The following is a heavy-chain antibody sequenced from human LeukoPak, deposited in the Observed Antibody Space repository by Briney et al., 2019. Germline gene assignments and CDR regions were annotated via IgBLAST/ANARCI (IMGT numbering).Heavy chain of an antibody. J-gene: IGHJ4*02. CDR1: GFTFSSYE. CDR2: ISSSGSTI. V-gene: IGHV3-48*03. CDR3: ARVHIVATHDY. Sequence: PGGSLRLSCAASGFTFSSYEMNWVRQAPGKGLEWVSYISSSGSTIYYADSVKGRFTISRDNAKNSLYLQMNILRAEDTAVYYCARVHIVATHDYWGQGTLVTVSS. D-gene: IGHD5-12*01.